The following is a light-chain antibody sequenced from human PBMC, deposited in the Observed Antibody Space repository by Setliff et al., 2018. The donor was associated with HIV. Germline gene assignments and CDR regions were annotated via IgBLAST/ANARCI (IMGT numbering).Light chain of an antibody. V-gene: IGLV2-14*01. CDR3: TSYTSSNTYV. CDR1: TSDVGAYDY. J-gene: IGLJ1*01. Sequence: QSALAQPASVSRSPGQSVTIACTGSTSDVGAYDYVSWYQQYPGKAPKLLIYEVTNRPSGISNRFSASKSGNTAFLTISGVRPEDEADYFCTSYTSSNTYVFGSGTRSPS. CDR2: EVT.